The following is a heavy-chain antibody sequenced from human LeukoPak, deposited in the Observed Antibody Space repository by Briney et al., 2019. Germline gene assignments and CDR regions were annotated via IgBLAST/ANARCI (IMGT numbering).Heavy chain of an antibody. J-gene: IGHJ3*02. D-gene: IGHD3-22*01. CDR3: AKELGDSSGYYHDAFDI. V-gene: IGHV3-23*01. Sequence: GGSLRLSCAASGFTFSSYSMNWVRQAPGKGLEWVSAISGSGGSTYYADSVKGRFTISRDNSKNTLYLQMNSLRAEDTAVYYCAKELGDSSGYYHDAFDIWGQGTMVTVSS. CDR1: GFTFSSYS. CDR2: ISGSGGST.